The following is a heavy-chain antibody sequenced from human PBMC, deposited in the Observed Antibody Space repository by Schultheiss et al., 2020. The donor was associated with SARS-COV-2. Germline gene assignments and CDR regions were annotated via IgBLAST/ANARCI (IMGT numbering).Heavy chain of an antibody. J-gene: IGHJ4*02. D-gene: IGHD3-22*01. CDR1: GFSLSTTSMC. CDR3: AHRSYDSSGCLVDY. CDR2: IYWNDDK. V-gene: IGHV2-5*01. Sequence: SGPTLVKPTQTLTLTCTFSGFSLSTTSMCVSWIRQPPGKALEWLARIYWNDDKRYSPSLKSRLTITKDTSKNQVVLTMTNMDPVDTATYYCAHRSYDSSGCLVDYWGQGTLVTVSS.